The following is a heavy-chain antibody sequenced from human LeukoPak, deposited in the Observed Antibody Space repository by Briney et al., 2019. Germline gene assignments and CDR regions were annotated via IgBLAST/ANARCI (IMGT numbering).Heavy chain of an antibody. Sequence: SETLSLTCTVSGGSISSSSYYWGWIRQPPGKGLEWIGSIYYSGSTYYNPSLKSRVTISVDTSKNQFSLKLSSVTAADTAVYYCARGRQLVWSPADLDAFDIWGQGTMVTVSS. CDR1: GGSISSSSYY. J-gene: IGHJ3*02. V-gene: IGHV4-39*07. CDR3: ARGRQLVWSPADLDAFDI. D-gene: IGHD6-13*01. CDR2: IYYSGST.